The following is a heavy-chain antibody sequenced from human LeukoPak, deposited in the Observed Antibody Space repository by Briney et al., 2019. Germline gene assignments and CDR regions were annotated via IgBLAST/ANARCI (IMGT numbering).Heavy chain of an antibody. CDR2: IWYDGSNK. Sequence: PGGSLRLSCAASGFTFSSYGMHWVRQAPGKGLEWVAVIWYDGSNKYYADSVKGRFTTSRDNSKNTLYLQMNSLRAEDTAVYYCAKGGIAAAGYFDYWGQGTLVTVSS. V-gene: IGHV3-33*06. J-gene: IGHJ4*02. CDR3: AKGGIAAAGYFDY. D-gene: IGHD6-13*01. CDR1: GFTFSSYG.